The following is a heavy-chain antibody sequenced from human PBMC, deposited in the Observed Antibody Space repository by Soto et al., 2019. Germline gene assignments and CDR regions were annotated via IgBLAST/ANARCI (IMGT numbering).Heavy chain of an antibody. CDR2: MNPNSGNT. CDR3: ARGLRGIAAAGTSYYYYMDV. V-gene: IGHV1-8*02. CDR1: GYTFTGYY. Sequence: ASVKVSCKASGYTFTGYYMHWVRQAPGQGLEWMGWMNPNSGNTGYAQKFQGRVTMTRNTSISTAYMELSSLRSEDTAVYYCARGLRGIAAAGTSYYYYMDVWGKGTTVTVSS. D-gene: IGHD6-13*01. J-gene: IGHJ6*03.